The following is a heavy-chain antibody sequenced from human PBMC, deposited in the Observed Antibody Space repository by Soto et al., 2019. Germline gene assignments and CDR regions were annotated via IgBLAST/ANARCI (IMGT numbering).Heavy chain of an antibody. J-gene: IGHJ5*02. Sequence: GGSLRLSCTASGFTFSSYAMSWVRQAPGKGLEWVSAISGSGGSTYYADSVKGRFTISRDNSKNTLYLQMNSLRAEDTAVYYCAKGADYYDSSGPYNWFDPWGQGTLVTVS. D-gene: IGHD3-22*01. CDR1: GFTFSSYA. CDR3: AKGADYYDSSGPYNWFDP. V-gene: IGHV3-23*01. CDR2: ISGSGGST.